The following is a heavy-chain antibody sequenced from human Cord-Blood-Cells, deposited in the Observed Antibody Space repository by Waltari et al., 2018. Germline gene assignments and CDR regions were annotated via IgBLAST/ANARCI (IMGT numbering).Heavy chain of an antibody. CDR2: FDPEDGET. Sequence: QVQLVQSGAEVKKPGASVKVSCKVSGYTLTELSMHWVRQAPGKGLEWRGGFDPEDGETIYAQKFQGRVTMTEDTSTDTAYMELSSLRSEDTAVYYCATQYCSSTSCYYYFDYWGQGTLVTVSS. V-gene: IGHV1-24*01. CDR3: ATQYCSSTSCYYYFDY. D-gene: IGHD2-2*01. CDR1: GYTLTELS. J-gene: IGHJ4*02.